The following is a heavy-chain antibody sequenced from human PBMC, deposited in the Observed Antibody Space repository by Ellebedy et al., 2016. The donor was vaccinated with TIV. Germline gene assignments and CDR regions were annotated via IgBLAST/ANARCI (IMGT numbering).Heavy chain of an antibody. V-gene: IGHV4-59*08. J-gene: IGHJ4*02. Sequence: MPGGSLRLSCTVSGGSISGYYWSWIRQPPGKGLEWIGYMYYTGSADYNPSLKSRVTISLDTSKNQFSLNLSSVTAADTAVYYCARRTVGYYFDYWGQGFLVTVSS. CDR3: ARRTVGYYFDY. D-gene: IGHD2-8*02. CDR1: GGSISGYY. CDR2: MYYTGSA.